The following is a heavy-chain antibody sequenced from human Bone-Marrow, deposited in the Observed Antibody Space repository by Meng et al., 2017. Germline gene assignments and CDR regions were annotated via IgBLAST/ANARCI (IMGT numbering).Heavy chain of an antibody. V-gene: IGHV3-30*01. Sequence: HVHLVAPGGGVVPLGRSLRRSCAASGFTFSSYAMHWVRQAPGKGLEWVAVISYDGSNKYYADSVKGRFTISRDNSKNTLYLQMNSLRAEDTAVYYCARFALLDYWGQGTLVTVSS. J-gene: IGHJ4*02. CDR2: ISYDGSNK. CDR3: ARFALLDY. CDR1: GFTFSSYA. D-gene: IGHD3-10*01.